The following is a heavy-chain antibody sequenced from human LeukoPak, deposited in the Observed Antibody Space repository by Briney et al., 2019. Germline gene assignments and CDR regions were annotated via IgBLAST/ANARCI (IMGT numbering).Heavy chain of an antibody. CDR3: ATDLSGGDYYDFP. V-gene: IGHV1-24*01. Sequence: ASVKVSCKTSGYTFTDYFMHWVRQAPGQGLEWMGGFDPEDGETIYAQKFQGRVTMTEDTSTDTAYMELSSLRSEDTAVYYCATDLSGGDYYDFPWGQGTLVTVSS. J-gene: IGHJ5*02. CDR2: FDPEDGET. D-gene: IGHD3-22*01. CDR1: GYTFTDYF.